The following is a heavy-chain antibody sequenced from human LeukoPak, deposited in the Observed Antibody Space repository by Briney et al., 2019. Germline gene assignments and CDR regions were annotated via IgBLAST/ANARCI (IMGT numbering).Heavy chain of an antibody. CDR1: GFTFSSYA. D-gene: IGHD6-19*01. V-gene: IGHV3-64*01. CDR2: ISSKGGST. Sequence: GGSLRLSCAASGFTFSSYAMHWVRQAPGKGLEFVSAISSKGGSTYYANSVKGRFTISRDNSKNTLYLQMNSLRAEDTGVYYCAKDLSSGSRRAYWGQGTLVTVSS. CDR3: AKDLSSGSRRAY. J-gene: IGHJ4*02.